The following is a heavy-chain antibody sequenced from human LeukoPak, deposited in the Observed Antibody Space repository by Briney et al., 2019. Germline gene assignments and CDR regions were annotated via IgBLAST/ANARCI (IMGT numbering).Heavy chain of an antibody. CDR2: INSDGSIT. CDR3: ARDDWNSNWFDP. CDR1: GFTFSSHW. V-gene: IGHV3-74*01. Sequence: PGGSLRPSCAASGFTFSSHWMHWVRQAPGKGLVWVSRINSDGSITTYADSVKGRFTISRDNAKNTLYLQMNSLRAEDTAVYYCARDDWNSNWFDPWGQGTLVTVSS. J-gene: IGHJ5*02. D-gene: IGHD1-7*01.